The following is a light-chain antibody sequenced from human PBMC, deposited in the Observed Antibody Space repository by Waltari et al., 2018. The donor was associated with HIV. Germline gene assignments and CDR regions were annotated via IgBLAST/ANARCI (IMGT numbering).Light chain of an antibody. J-gene: IGLJ2*01. Sequence: QSALTQPASVSGSPGQSTTISCTGTSSDVGGYTYVSWYQQYPGKAPKLMIYEVSNRPSGVSNRFSGSKSGNTASLTISGLQAEDEADYYCSSYTSSSTLVFGGGSKLTVL. CDR1: SSDVGGYTY. CDR3: SSYTSSSTLV. V-gene: IGLV2-14*01. CDR2: EVS.